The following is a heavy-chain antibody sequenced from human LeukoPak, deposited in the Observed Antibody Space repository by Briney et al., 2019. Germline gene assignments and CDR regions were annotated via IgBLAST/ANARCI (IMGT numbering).Heavy chain of an antibody. Sequence: ASVKVSCKASGYTFTSYGISWVRQAPGQGLEWMGWISAYNGNTNYAQKLQGRITMTTDTSTSTAYMELRSLGSDDTAVYYCAREYCSGGSCWHYYYYGMDVWGQGTTVTVSS. D-gene: IGHD2-15*01. CDR3: AREYCSGGSCWHYYYYGMDV. V-gene: IGHV1-18*01. CDR2: ISAYNGNT. J-gene: IGHJ6*02. CDR1: GYTFTSYG.